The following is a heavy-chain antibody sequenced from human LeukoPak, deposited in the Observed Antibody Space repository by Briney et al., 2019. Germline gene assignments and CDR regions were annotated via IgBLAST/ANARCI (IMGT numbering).Heavy chain of an antibody. Sequence: GGSLRLSCAASGFTFRSHWMHWVRQAPGKGLVWVSRIKGDESYTNHADSVKGRFTISRDNAKNTLYLQMTSLRAEDTAIYYCVRDGDGYHFDHLGQGT. CDR2: IKGDESYT. J-gene: IGHJ4*01. CDR1: GFTFRSHW. CDR3: VRDGDGYHFDH. V-gene: IGHV3-74*01. D-gene: IGHD5-24*01.